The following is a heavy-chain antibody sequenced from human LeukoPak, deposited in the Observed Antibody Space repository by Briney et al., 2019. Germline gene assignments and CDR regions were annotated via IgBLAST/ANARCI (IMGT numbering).Heavy chain of an antibody. CDR3: AKDMTLAAAGLFDY. Sequence: GGSLRLSCAASGFTFDDYAMHWVRQAPGKGLEWVSLISWDGGSTYYADSVKGRFTISRDNSKNSLYLQMNSLRAEDTALYYCAKDMTLAAAGLFDYWGQGTLVTVPS. D-gene: IGHD6-13*01. CDR1: GFTFDDYA. J-gene: IGHJ4*02. CDR2: ISWDGGST. V-gene: IGHV3-43D*03.